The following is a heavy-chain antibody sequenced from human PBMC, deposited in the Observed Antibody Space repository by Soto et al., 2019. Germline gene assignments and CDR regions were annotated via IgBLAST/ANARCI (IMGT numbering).Heavy chain of an antibody. Sequence: QVQLGQCGAEVQNPGSSVMVACNASVGSFSSYSINWVRQAPGQGLEGVGRIIPGFGTTNIAQTFQGRLTITADESTRTAYMELSSLKSEDTAVYYCARGGTTVIYVDYWGQGTLVTVSS. CDR2: IIPGFGTT. V-gene: IGHV1-69*18. J-gene: IGHJ4*02. CDR3: ARGGTTVIYVDY. CDR1: VGSFSSYS. D-gene: IGHD4-17*01.